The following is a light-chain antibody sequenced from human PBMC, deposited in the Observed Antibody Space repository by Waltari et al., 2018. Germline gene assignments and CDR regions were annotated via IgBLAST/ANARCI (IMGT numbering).Light chain of an antibody. Sequence: QSALTQPASVSGSPGQSITISCTGTSSAVGAYNYVSWYKQHPGKAPKLIIFDVSNRPSGVSNRFSGSKSGNTASLTISGLQADDEADYYCSSYISSSTLELFGGGTSLTVL. V-gene: IGLV2-14*03. CDR2: DVS. CDR3: SSYISSSTLEL. J-gene: IGLJ2*01. CDR1: SSAVGAYNY.